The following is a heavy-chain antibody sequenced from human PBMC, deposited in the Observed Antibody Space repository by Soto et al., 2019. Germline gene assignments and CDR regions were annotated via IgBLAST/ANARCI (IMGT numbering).Heavy chain of an antibody. CDR1: GFTFSSYE. Sequence: GGSLRLSCAASGFTFSSYEMNWVRQAPGKGLEWVSYISSSGSTIYYADSVKGRFTISRDNAKNSLYLQMSSLRAEDTAVYYCARDVSCSGGSCYSNDYYYYGMDVWGQGTTVTVSS. D-gene: IGHD2-15*01. J-gene: IGHJ6*02. CDR2: ISSSGSTI. CDR3: ARDVSCSGGSCYSNDYYYYGMDV. V-gene: IGHV3-48*03.